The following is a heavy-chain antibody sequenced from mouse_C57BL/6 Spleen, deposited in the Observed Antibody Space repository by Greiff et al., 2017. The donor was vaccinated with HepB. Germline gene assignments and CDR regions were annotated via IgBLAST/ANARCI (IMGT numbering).Heavy chain of an antibody. J-gene: IGHJ4*01. CDR2: IRNKANNHAT. CDR3: TTGTGYAMDY. V-gene: IGHV6-6*01. Sequence: EVQRVESGGGLVQPGGSMKLSCAASGFTFSDAWMDWVRQSPEKGLEWVAEIRNKANNHATYYAESVKGRFTISRDDSKSSVYLQMNSLRAEDTGIYYCTTGTGYAMDYWGQGTSVTVSS. CDR1: GFTFSDAW. D-gene: IGHD4-1*01.